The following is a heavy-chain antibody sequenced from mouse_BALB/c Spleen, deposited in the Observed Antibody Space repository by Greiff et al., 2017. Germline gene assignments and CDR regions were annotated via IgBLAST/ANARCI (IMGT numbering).Heavy chain of an antibody. Sequence: EVHLVESGGGLVQPGGSRKLSCAASGFTFSSFGMHWVRQAPEKGLEWVAYISSGSSTIYYADTVKGRFTISRDNPKNTLFLQMTSLRSEDTAMYYCARTGGYDDGDYYAMDYWGQGTSVTVSS. CDR2: ISSGSSTI. CDR1: GFTFSSFG. D-gene: IGHD2-2*01. CDR3: ARTGGYDDGDYYAMDY. J-gene: IGHJ4*01. V-gene: IGHV5-17*02.